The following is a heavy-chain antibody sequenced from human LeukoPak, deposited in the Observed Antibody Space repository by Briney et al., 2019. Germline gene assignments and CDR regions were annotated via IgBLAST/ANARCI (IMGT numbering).Heavy chain of an antibody. Sequence: SSETLSLTCTVSGGSISSSSYYWGWIRQPPGKGLEWIGSIYYSGSTYYNPSLKSRVTISVDTSKNQFSLKLSSVTAADTAVYYCAREGVPATAIELWGGFDYWGQGTLVTVSS. CDR1: GGSISSSSYY. V-gene: IGHV4-39*07. J-gene: IGHJ4*02. CDR3: AREGVPATAIELWGGFDY. D-gene: IGHD2-2*01. CDR2: IYYSGST.